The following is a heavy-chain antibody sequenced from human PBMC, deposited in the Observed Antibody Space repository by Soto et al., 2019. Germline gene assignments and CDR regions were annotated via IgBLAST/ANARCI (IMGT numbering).Heavy chain of an antibody. V-gene: IGHV3-23*01. D-gene: IGHD4-17*01. Sequence: SLRLSCAASGFTFSSYAMSWVRQAPGKGLEWVSAISGSGGSTYYADSVKGRFTISRDNSKNTLYLQMNSLRAEDTAVYYCAKDPDYGGKRDYWGQGTLVTVSS. CDR1: GFTFSSYA. CDR2: ISGSGGST. J-gene: IGHJ4*02. CDR3: AKDPDYGGKRDY.